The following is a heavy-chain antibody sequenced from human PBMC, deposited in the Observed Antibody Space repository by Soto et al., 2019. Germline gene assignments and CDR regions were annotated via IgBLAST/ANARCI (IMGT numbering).Heavy chain of an antibody. CDR2: IIPIFGTA. Sequence: XSVKVSCKASGGTFSSYAISWVRQAPVQGLEWMGGIIPIFGTANYAQKFQGRVTITADESTSTAYMELSSLRSEDTAVYYCARGGGIAAAGPRGDWFDPWGQGTLVTVSS. CDR3: ARGGGIAAAGPRGDWFDP. V-gene: IGHV1-69*01. D-gene: IGHD6-13*01. CDR1: GGTFSSYA. J-gene: IGHJ5*02.